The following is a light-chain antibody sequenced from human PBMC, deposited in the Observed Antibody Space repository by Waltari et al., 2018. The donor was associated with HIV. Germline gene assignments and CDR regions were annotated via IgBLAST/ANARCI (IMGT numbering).Light chain of an antibody. V-gene: IGLV1-44*01. CDR3: AAWDDSLNGWV. Sequence: QSVLTQPPSASGTPGQRVTISCSGSSPNIGSNTVKWYQQPPGTAPKLLIYSNNKRPSGVPDGFSGSNAGTSASLAISGLQSEDEADYYCAAWDDSLNGWVFGGGTKLTVL. CDR2: SNN. J-gene: IGLJ3*02. CDR1: SPNIGSNT.